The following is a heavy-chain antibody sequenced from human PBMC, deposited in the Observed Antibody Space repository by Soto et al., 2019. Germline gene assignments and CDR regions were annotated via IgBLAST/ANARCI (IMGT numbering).Heavy chain of an antibody. V-gene: IGHV3-9*01. J-gene: IGHJ4*02. CDR3: AKVGRRWELLLDY. CDR2: ISWNSGSI. CDR1: GFTFDDYA. D-gene: IGHD1-26*01. Sequence: EVPLVESGGGLVQPGRSLRLSCAASGFTFDDYAMHWVRQAPGKGLEWVSGISWNSGSIGYADSVKGRFTISRDNAKNSLYLQMNSLRAEDTALYYCAKVGRRWELLLDYWGQGTLVTVSS.